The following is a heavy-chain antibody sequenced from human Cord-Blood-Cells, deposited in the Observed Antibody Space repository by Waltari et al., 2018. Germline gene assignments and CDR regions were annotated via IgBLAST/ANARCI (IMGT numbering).Heavy chain of an antibody. Sequence: QVQLVQSGAEVKKPGASVKVSCKDSGYTFTSYAMHWVRQAPGQRLEWMGWINAGNGNTKYSQKFQGRVTITRDTSASTAYMELSSLRSEDTAVYYCARRETGKAGRFDYWGQGTLVTVSS. V-gene: IGHV1-3*01. CDR3: ARRETGKAGRFDY. CDR2: INAGNGNT. J-gene: IGHJ4*02. CDR1: GYTFTSYA. D-gene: IGHD7-27*01.